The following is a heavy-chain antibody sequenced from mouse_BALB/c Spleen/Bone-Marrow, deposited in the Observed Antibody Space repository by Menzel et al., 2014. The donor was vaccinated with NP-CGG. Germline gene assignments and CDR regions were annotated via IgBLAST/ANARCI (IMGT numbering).Heavy chain of an antibody. Sequence: EVNLVESGPELEKPGASVKISCKASGYSFTGYNMNWVKQSDGRSLEWIGNIDPYYGGTSYNQKFRGKATLTVDKSSSTAYMQLTSLTSEDSAVYYRARNHFGSNSLGYWGQGTLVTVSA. D-gene: IGHD1-1*01. CDR3: ARNHFGSNSLGY. V-gene: IGHV1S135*01. CDR1: GYSFTGYN. CDR2: IDPYYGGT. J-gene: IGHJ3*01.